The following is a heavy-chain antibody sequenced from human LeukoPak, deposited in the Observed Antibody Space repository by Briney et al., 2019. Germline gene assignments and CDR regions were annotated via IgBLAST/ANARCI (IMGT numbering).Heavy chain of an antibody. D-gene: IGHD5-24*01. CDR3: AKGGDGYNNGAFDI. Sequence: PGGSLRLSCAASGFTFDDYAMHWVRQAPGKGLEWVSLISGHGGSTYYADSVKGRFTISRDNSKNSLYLQMNSLRTEDTALYYCAKGGDGYNNGAFDIWGQGTMVTVSS. CDR1: GFTFDDYA. J-gene: IGHJ3*02. V-gene: IGHV3-43*02. CDR2: ISGHGGST.